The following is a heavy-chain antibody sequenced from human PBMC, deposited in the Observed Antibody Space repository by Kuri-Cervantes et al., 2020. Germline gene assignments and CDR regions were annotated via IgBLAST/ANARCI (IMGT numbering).Heavy chain of an antibody. D-gene: IGHD1-7*01. V-gene: IGHV4-59*11. J-gene: IGHJ5*02. CDR3: ATGWELRA. CDR1: GGSISSHY. Sequence: GSLRLSCTVSGGSISSHYWSWFRQPPGKGLEYIGYVYYSGSANYNPSLKSRVTISVDTSRNQFSLKLDSVTAADTAVYYCATGWELRAWGQGTLVTVSS. CDR2: VYYSGSA.